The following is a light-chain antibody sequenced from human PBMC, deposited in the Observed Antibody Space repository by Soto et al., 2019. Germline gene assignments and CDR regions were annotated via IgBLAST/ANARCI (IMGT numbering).Light chain of an antibody. J-gene: IGLJ1*01. CDR1: SSNIGAGYD. CDR3: HSYDSSLSGFYV. Sequence: QSVLTQPPSVSGAPGQRVTISCTGSSSNIGAGYDVHWYQQLPGTAPKLLIYGNSNRPSGVSDRFPGSKSGTSASLAITGLRAEDEADYYCHSYDSSLSGFYVFGTGTKVTVL. CDR2: GNS. V-gene: IGLV1-40*01.